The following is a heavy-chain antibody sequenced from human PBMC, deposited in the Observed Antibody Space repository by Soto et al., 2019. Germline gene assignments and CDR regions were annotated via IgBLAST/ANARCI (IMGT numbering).Heavy chain of an antibody. V-gene: IGHV1-8*02. CDR2: MNPGSGDT. J-gene: IGHJ5*02. CDR3: ARMESFGSLNWFDT. D-gene: IGHD5-18*01. Sequence: ASLKVSCKAYGYTFTNNDVSWVRQATGQGLEWMGWMNPGSGDTGYAQKFQGRVTMTRDISIATAYMELNSLTSEDTAIYYCARMESFGSLNWFDTWGQGTLVTVSS. CDR1: GYTFTNND.